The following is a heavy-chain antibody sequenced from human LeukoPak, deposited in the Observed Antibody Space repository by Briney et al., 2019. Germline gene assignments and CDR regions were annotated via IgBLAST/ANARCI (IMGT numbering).Heavy chain of an antibody. J-gene: IGHJ5*02. Sequence: GESLKISCKGSGYTFTSYWIAWVRQMPGKDLEWMGIIYPGDSDTRYSPSLQGQVTISADKSISTAYLQWSSLKASDTAMYYCAVYSSNYWFDPWGQGTLVTVSS. D-gene: IGHD2-2*01. CDR3: AVYSSNYWFDP. CDR1: GYTFTSYW. V-gene: IGHV5-51*01. CDR2: IYPGDSDT.